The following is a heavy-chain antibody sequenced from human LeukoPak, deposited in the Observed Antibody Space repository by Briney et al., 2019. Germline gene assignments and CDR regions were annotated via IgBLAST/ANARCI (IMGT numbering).Heavy chain of an antibody. J-gene: IGHJ5*02. CDR2: IFPSGGEI. CDR3: AKKTYYYDSSASPRGWFDP. D-gene: IGHD3-22*01. V-gene: IGHV3-23*01. Sequence: GGSLRLSCAASGFTFSTFAMIWVRQPPGKGLEWVSSIFPSGGEIHYADSVRGRFTISRDNSKSTLSLQMNSLRAEDTAVYYCAKKTYYYDSSASPRGWFDPWGQGTLVTVSS. CDR1: GFTFSTFA.